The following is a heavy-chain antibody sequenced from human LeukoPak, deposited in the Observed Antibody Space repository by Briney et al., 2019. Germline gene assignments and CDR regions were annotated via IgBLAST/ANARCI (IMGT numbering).Heavy chain of an antibody. V-gene: IGHV4-39*01. Sequence: SETLSLTCTVSGGSISSSSYYWGWIRQPPGKGLEWIGSIYYSGSTYYNPSLKSRVTISVDTSKNQFSLKLSSVTAADTAVYYCARRGGYSGYGPFDYWGQGTLVTVSS. CDR3: ARRGGYSGYGPFDY. CDR1: GGSISSSSYY. CDR2: IYYSGST. J-gene: IGHJ4*02. D-gene: IGHD5-12*01.